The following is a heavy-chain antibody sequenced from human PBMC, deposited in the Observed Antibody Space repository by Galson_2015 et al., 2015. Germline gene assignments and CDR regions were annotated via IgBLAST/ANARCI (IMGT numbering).Heavy chain of an antibody. D-gene: IGHD2-21*02. Sequence: SLRLSCAASDFTFSSYRVSWVRQAPGKGLEWVSYISSSGSLIYYADSVKGRFTTSRDNAKNSLYLQMNSLRAEDTAVYYCGFVVVTATDGFDIWGQGTMVTVSS. CDR2: ISSSGSLI. J-gene: IGHJ3*02. V-gene: IGHV3-48*03. CDR3: GFVVVTATDGFDI. CDR1: DFTFSSYR.